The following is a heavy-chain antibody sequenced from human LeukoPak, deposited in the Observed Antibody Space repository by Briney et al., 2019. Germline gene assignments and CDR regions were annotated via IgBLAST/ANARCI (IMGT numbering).Heavy chain of an antibody. V-gene: IGHV1-2*02. J-gene: IGHJ5*02. CDR2: INPNSGGT. D-gene: IGHD2-2*01. CDR3: AREGTDIVVVGRWFDP. Sequence: ASVKVSCKASGYTFTGYYMHWVRQAPGQGLEWMGWINPNSGGTNYAQKFQGRVTMNRDTSISTAYMELSRLRSDDTAVYYCAREGTDIVVVGRWFDPWGQGTLVTVSS. CDR1: GYTFTGYY.